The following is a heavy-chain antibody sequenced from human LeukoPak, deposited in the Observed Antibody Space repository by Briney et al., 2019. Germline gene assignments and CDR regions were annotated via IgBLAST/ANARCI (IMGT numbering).Heavy chain of an antibody. V-gene: IGHV3-49*04. D-gene: IGHD3-22*01. CDR2: IRSKAYGGTT. CDR1: GITFSTYS. J-gene: IGHJ3*02. CDR3: TRRYNYDSSGYYYVRDAFDI. Sequence: GGSPRLSCAASGITFSTYSMSWVRQAPGKGLEWVGFIRSKAYGGTTKNAASVKGRFTISRDDSRSIAYLQMNSLKTEDTAVYYCTRRYNYDSSGYYYVRDAFDIWGQGTMVTVSS.